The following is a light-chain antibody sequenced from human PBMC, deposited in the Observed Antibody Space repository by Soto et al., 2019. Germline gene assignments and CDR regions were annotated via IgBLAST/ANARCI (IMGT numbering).Light chain of an antibody. Sequence: EIVLTQSPGTLSLSPGERATLSCRASQSLSLTSLAWYQQKPGQAPRLLIYGASSRATGIPDRFSGSGSGTDFTLTISRLEPEDFAVYYCQQYDRRPLTFGGGTKVEIK. J-gene: IGKJ4*01. V-gene: IGKV3-20*01. CDR3: QQYDRRPLT. CDR1: QSLSLTS. CDR2: GAS.